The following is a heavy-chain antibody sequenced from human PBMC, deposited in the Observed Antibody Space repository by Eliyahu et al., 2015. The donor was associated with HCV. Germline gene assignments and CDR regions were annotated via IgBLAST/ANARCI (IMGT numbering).Heavy chain of an antibody. J-gene: IGHJ3*02. V-gene: IGHV3-64*01. Sequence: EVQLVESGGGLVQPGGSLXXSXAASGFTFNXYSMYWVRQVPGQGLEYVSVISSNDGRTHYSTSVQGRFTISRDNPRSTIYLQMDRLRAEDMGVYFCARGASETYYSDSSGYESAFDIWGQGTIVTVSS. D-gene: IGHD3-22*01. CDR2: ISSNDGRT. CDR3: ARGASETYYSDSSGYESAFDI. CDR1: GFTFNXYS.